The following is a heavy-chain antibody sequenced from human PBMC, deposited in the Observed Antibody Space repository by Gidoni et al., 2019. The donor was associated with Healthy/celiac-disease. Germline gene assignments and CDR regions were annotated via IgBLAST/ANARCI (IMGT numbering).Heavy chain of an antibody. Sequence: QVQLQQWGAGLLKPSETLSRTCAVYGGSFSGYYWRWLRKPPGKVLEWIGEINHSGSTNYNPSLKNRVTISVDTSKNQFSLKLSSVAAADTAVYYCATKGLMVYALYDWGQGTLVTVSS. V-gene: IGHV4-34*01. CDR2: INHSGST. CDR3: ATKGLMVYALYD. D-gene: IGHD2-8*01. J-gene: IGHJ4*02. CDR1: GGSFSGYY.